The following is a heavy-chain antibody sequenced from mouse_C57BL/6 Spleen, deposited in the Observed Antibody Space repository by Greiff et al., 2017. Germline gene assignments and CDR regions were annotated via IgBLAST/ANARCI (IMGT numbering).Heavy chain of an antibody. CDR3: ARYEWLRGFDY. D-gene: IGHD2-2*01. CDR1: GFTFTDYY. V-gene: IGHV7-3*01. J-gene: IGHJ2*01. CDR2: IRNKANGYTT. Sequence: EVKLQESGGGLVQPGGSLSLSCAASGFTFTDYYMSWVRQPPGKALEWLGFIRNKANGYTTEYSASVKGRFTISRDNSQSILYLQMNALRAEDSATYYCARYEWLRGFDYWGQGTTLTVSS.